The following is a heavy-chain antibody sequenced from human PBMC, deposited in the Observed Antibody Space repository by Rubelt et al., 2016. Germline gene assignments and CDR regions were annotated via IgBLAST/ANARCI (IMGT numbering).Heavy chain of an antibody. CDR3: VKNPFCRSGGSCYSS. CDR1: GFTFSSYA. D-gene: IGHD2-15*01. CDR2: ISSTGGST. J-gene: IGHJ4*02. Sequence: EVQLVESGGGLVQPGGSLRLSCSASGFTFSSYAMHWVRQAPGKGLEYVSAISSTGGSTYYADSVKGRFTISRDNSKNTLYLQMSSLRAEDTAVYYCVKNPFCRSGGSCYSSWGQGTLVTVSS. V-gene: IGHV3-64D*09.